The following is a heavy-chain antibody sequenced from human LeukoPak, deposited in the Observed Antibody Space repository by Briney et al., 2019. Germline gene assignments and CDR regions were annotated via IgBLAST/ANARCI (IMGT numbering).Heavy chain of an antibody. Sequence: GGSLRLSCAASGFTFSSYWMSWVRQAPGKGLEWVAHIKTKTDGGTTDYAAPVKGRFTISRDDSKNTLYLQMYSLKTEDTAVYYCATEEWSYNFDYWGQGTLVTVSS. J-gene: IGHJ4*02. V-gene: IGHV3-15*01. D-gene: IGHD3-3*01. CDR2: IKTKTDGGTT. CDR3: ATEEWSYNFDY. CDR1: GFTFSSYW.